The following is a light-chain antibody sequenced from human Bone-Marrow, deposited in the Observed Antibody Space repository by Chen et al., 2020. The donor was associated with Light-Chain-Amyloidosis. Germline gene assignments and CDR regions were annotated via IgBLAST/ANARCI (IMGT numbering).Light chain of an antibody. CDR1: QSVDSSY. CDR3: QQYGSSPYT. J-gene: IGKJ2*01. V-gene: IGKV3-20*01. Sequence: EIVLTQSPGTLSLSPGDRAILSCRASQSVDSSYFAWYQQRPGQAPRLLIHGASSRATCIPDRFSGGGSGTDFTLTISRLEHEDFAVYYCQQYGSSPYTFGQGTKLEIK. CDR2: GAS.